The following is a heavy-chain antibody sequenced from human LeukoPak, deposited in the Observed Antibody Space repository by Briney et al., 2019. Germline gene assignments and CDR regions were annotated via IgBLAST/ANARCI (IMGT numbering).Heavy chain of an antibody. V-gene: IGHV4-59*01. Sequence: SETLSLTCTVSGGSISSYYWSWIRQPPGKGLEWIGYIYYSGSTNYNPSLKSRLTMSVDTSKNQFSLILSSVTPADTAVYYCAHNGWYSIDNWGQGTLVTVSS. J-gene: IGHJ4*02. CDR2: IYYSGST. CDR1: GGSISSYY. D-gene: IGHD6-19*01. CDR3: AHNGWYSIDN.